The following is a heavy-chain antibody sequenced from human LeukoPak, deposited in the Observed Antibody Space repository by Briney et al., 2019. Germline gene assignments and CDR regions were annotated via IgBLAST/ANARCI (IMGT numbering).Heavy chain of an antibody. CDR2: IYYSGST. D-gene: IGHD5-24*01. V-gene: IGHV4-59*08. CDR1: GGSISSYY. J-gene: IGHJ4*02. Sequence: SETLSLTRTVSGGSISSYYWSWIRQPPGKGLEWIGYIYYSGSTNYNPSLKSRVTISVDTSKNQFSLKLSSVTAADTAVYYCAGSRDGYNYYFDYWGQGTLVTVSS. CDR3: AGSRDGYNYYFDY.